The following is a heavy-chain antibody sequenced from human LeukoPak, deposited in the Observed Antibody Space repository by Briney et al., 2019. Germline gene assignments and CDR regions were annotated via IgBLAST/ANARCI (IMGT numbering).Heavy chain of an antibody. J-gene: IGHJ4*02. CDR3: ASVESSGWFRKDY. Sequence: GGSLRLSCAASGFTFSSYTMNWVRQAPGKGLEWVSYISSSGSTIYYADSVKGRFTISRDNAKNSLYLQMNSLRAEDTAVYYCASVESSGWFRKDYWGQGTLVTVSS. V-gene: IGHV3-48*04. CDR1: GFTFSSYT. D-gene: IGHD6-19*01. CDR2: ISSSGSTI.